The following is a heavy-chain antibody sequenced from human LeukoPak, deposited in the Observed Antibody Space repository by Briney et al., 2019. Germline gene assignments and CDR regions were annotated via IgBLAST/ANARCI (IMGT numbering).Heavy chain of an antibody. V-gene: IGHV1-2*02. D-gene: IGHD3-10*01. CDR2: INPDSGGT. CDR1: GYTFTGYF. J-gene: IGHJ4*02. CDR3: ARDWGTTGRFGELNY. Sequence: GSVKVSCKASGYTFTGYFIHWVRQAPGQGLEWMGWINPDSGGTNYAQKFQGRVTMTRDTSISTAYMELSRLRSDDTAVYYCARDWGTTGRFGELNYWGQGTLVTVSS.